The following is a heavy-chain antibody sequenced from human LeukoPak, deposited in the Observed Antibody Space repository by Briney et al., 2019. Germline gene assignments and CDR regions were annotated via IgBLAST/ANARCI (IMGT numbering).Heavy chain of an antibody. V-gene: IGHV4-61*01. CDR2: IYYSGST. CDR1: GGPVSSGSYY. CDR3: ARTSLDASGEPFDY. Sequence: SETLSLTCTVSGGPVSSGSYYWSWIRQPPGKGLEWIGYIYYSGSTNYNPSLKSRVTISVDTSKNQFSLKLSSVTAADTAVYYCARTSLDASGEPFDYWGQGTLVTVSS. J-gene: IGHJ4*02. D-gene: IGHD1-14*01.